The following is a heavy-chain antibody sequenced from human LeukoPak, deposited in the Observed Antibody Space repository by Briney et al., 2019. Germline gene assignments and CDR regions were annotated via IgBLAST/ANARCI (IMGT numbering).Heavy chain of an antibody. CDR1: GFTFSSYE. J-gene: IGHJ3*01. V-gene: IGHV3-23*01. D-gene: IGHD2-2*01. Sequence: GGSLRLSCAASGFTFSSYEMNWVRQAPGKGLEWVSAINGGGDATEYADSVKGRFTISRDNSKNTLYLQMNSLRPDDTAVYYCARCTASCYANAFDVWGQGTLLTVSS. CDR2: INGGGDAT. CDR3: ARCTASCYANAFDV.